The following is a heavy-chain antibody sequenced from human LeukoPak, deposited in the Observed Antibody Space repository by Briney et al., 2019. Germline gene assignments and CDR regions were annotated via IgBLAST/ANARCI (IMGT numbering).Heavy chain of an antibody. D-gene: IGHD6-19*01. J-gene: IGHJ5*02. V-gene: IGHV1-69*01. Sequence: SVKVSCKASGGTFSSYAISWVRQAPGQGLEWMGGIIPIFGTANYAQKFQGRVTITADESTSTAYMELSSLRSEDTAVYYCARDAEQHYSSGWYNWFDPWGQGTLVTVSS. CDR1: GGTFSSYA. CDR2: IIPIFGTA. CDR3: ARDAEQHYSSGWYNWFDP.